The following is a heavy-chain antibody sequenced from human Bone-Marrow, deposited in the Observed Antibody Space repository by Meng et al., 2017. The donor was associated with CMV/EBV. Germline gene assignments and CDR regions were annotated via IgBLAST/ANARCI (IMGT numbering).Heavy chain of an antibody. CDR2: IKQDGSEK. CDR1: GFTVSSNY. CDR3: ARDNYQSYGMDV. V-gene: IGHV3-7*01. D-gene: IGHD5-24*01. J-gene: IGHJ6*02. Sequence: GESLKISCAASGFTVSSNYMSWVRQAPGKGLEWVANIKQDGSEKYYVDSVKGRFTISRDNAKNSLYLQMNSLRAEDTAVYYCARDNYQSYGMDVWGQGTTVTVSS.